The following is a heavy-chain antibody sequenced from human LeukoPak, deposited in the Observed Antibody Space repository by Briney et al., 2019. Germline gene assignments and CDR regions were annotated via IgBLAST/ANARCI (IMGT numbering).Heavy chain of an antibody. CDR2: ISSSSSYI. CDR1: GFTVSTNS. D-gene: IGHD4-17*01. Sequence: GGSLRLSCTVSGFTVSTNSMSWVRQAPGKGLEWVSSISSSSSYIYYADSVKGRFTISRDNAKNSLYLQMNSLRAEDTAVYYCARRYGDFPYYMDVWGKGTTVTVSS. CDR3: ARRYGDFPYYMDV. V-gene: IGHV3-21*01. J-gene: IGHJ6*03.